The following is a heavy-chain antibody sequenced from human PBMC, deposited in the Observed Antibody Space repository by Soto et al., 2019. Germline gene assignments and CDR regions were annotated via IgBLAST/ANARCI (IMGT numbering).Heavy chain of an antibody. Sequence: SVKGSCKASGGTISRYPVSWVRQDPGQGLEWMGGIIPIFGTANYAQKFQGRVTITADESTSTAYMELSSLRSEDTAVYYCARRIVGATSSFSPYYYYYGMDVWGQRTTVTVSS. D-gene: IGHD1-26*01. J-gene: IGHJ6*02. CDR3: ARRIVGATSSFSPYYYYYGMDV. CDR2: IIPIFGTA. CDR1: GGTISRYP. V-gene: IGHV1-69*01.